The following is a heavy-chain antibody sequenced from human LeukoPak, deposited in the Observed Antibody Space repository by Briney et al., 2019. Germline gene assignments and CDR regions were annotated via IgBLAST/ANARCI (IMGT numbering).Heavy chain of an antibody. D-gene: IGHD3-3*01. CDR3: AKGNTICAVVPFDY. CDR2: IIGSGGST. J-gene: IGHJ4*02. Sequence: PGGSLRLSCAAPGFTFTSYAMSWVRKAPGKGLDWASSIIGSGGSTYYAASLKSRLTIPRDNSKSKLSLQKTSMRADDTAVYYCAKGNTICAVVPFDYSVQGILVTVSS. CDR1: GFTFTSYA. V-gene: IGHV3-23*01.